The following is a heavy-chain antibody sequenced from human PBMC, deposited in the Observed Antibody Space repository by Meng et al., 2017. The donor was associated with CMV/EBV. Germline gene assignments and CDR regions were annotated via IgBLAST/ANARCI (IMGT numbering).Heavy chain of an antibody. Sequence: VKIVESGGSLVQPGGSLRLSCEDSGFTFSHYWMHWVRQVPGEGPVWVSRINTDGSFTSYADSVKGRFTISRDNAKNTLYLHMHGLRVDDSAVYYCGRNLTGERDQWGQGTLVTVSS. V-gene: IGHV3-74*03. CDR1: GFTFSHYW. J-gene: IGHJ4*02. CDR3: GRNLTGERDQ. D-gene: IGHD7-27*01. CDR2: INTDGSFT.